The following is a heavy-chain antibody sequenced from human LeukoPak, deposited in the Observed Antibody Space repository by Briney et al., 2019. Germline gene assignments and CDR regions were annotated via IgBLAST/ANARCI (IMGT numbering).Heavy chain of an antibody. V-gene: IGHV4-31*03. CDR3: ARADRITTDP. CDR1: GGSISSGGYY. CDR2: IYYSGST. J-gene: IGHJ5*02. D-gene: IGHD3-3*01. Sequence: PSQTLFLTCTVSGGSISSGGYYGSWIRQHPGKGLESIGYIYYSGSTYYNPSLKSRVTISVDTSKNQFSLKLSSVTAADTAVYYCARADRITTDPRGQGTLVTVSS.